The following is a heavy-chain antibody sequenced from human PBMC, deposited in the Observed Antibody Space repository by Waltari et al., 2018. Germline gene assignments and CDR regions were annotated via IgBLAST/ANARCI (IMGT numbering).Heavy chain of an antibody. V-gene: IGHV4-30-4*08. Sequence: QVHLQESGPGLVKTSQTLSLTCSVSGGSISSGHGDWSWIRQPPGKGPEWIGYIDHSGRTDYNPSLRSRVTISVDTSKNQFSLRLRSVTATDTAVYYCARSLAGLFEALDIWGQGTRVTVSS. CDR3: ARSLAGLFEALDI. J-gene: IGHJ3*02. D-gene: IGHD3-10*01. CDR1: GGSISSGHGD. CDR2: IDHSGRT.